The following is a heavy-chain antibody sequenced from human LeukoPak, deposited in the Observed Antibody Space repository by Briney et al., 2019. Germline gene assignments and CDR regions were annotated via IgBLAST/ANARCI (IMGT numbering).Heavy chain of an antibody. J-gene: IGHJ4*02. V-gene: IGHV3-33*01. CDR2: IWYDGSNK. CDR1: GFTFSSYG. CDR3: ARSSISHDF. Sequence: GGSLRLSCAASGFTFSSYGMHWVRQAPGKGLEWVAGIWYDGSNKYYADSVKGRFTISRDNSKNSLYLQMNSLRAEDTAVYYCARSSISHDFWGQGTLVTVSS. D-gene: IGHD3-3*01.